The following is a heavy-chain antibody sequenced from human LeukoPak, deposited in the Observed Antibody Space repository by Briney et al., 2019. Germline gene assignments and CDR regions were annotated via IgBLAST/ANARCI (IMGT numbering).Heavy chain of an antibody. J-gene: IGHJ4*02. Sequence: GASVKVFCRACGYTFTIYYMHWVRQAPGQGLEWMGIINPSGGSTSYAQKFQGRVTMNRDTSTSTVYMELSSLRSEDTAVYYCARGIVVVPAAISGTDYWGQGTLVTVSS. CDR2: INPSGGST. D-gene: IGHD2-2*01. V-gene: IGHV1-46*03. CDR3: ARGIVVVPAAISGTDY. CDR1: GYTFTIYY.